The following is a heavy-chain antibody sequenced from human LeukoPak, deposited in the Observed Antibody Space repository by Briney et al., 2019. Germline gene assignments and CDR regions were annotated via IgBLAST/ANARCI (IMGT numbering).Heavy chain of an antibody. CDR3: ASQYSPGYYDNSGYYPY. Sequence: SETLSLTCTVSAYSISSSNYWDWIRQPPGKGLEWIGRIYYSGSTYYNPSLKSRVTISVDTSKNQFSLKLSSVTAADTAVYYCASQYSPGYYDNSGYYPYWGQGTLVTVSS. CDR2: IYYSGST. CDR1: AYSISSSNY. D-gene: IGHD3-22*01. J-gene: IGHJ4*02. V-gene: IGHV4-38-2*02.